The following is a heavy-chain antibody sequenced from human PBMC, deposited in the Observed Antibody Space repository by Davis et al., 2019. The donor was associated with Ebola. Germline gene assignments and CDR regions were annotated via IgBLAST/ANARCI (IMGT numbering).Heavy chain of an antibody. Sequence: GESLKISCKGSGYTFTTKWIGWVRQMPGKGLEWMGIIYPGDSDTRYSPSFQGQVTITADKSINTAYLQWNSLKASDTAMYFCARHRAVAGTDFDYWGQGTLVTVSS. V-gene: IGHV5-51*01. J-gene: IGHJ4*02. D-gene: IGHD6-19*01. CDR1: GYTFTTKW. CDR3: ARHRAVAGTDFDY. CDR2: IYPGDSDT.